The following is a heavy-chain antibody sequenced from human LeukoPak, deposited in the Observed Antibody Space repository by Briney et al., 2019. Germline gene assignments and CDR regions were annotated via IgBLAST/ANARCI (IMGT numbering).Heavy chain of an antibody. CDR2: IYSGGRT. D-gene: IGHD4-17*01. CDR1: GFTFSSYW. CDR3: ARGDYGYYFDY. J-gene: IGHJ4*02. Sequence: GGSLRLSCAASGFTFSSYWMHWVRQAPGKGLEWVSVIYSGGRTYSAGSVKGRFTISRDNSKNTLYLQMNSLRAEDTAVYYCARGDYGYYFDYWGQGTLVTVSS. V-gene: IGHV3-66*01.